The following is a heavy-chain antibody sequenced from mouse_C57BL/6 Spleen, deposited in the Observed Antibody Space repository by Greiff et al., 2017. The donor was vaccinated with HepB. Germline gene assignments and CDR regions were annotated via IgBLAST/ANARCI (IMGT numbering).Heavy chain of an antibody. CDR3: ARKGNDVLAMDY. V-gene: IGHV1-4*01. CDR2: INPSSGYT. CDR1: GYTFTSYT. J-gene: IGHJ4*01. Sequence: VQLQQSGAELARPGASVKMSCKASGYTFTSYTMHWVKQRPGQGLEWIGYINPSSGYTKYNQKFKDKATLTADKSSSTAYMQLSSLTSEDSAGYYCARKGNDVLAMDYWGQGTSVTVSS. D-gene: IGHD2-3*01.